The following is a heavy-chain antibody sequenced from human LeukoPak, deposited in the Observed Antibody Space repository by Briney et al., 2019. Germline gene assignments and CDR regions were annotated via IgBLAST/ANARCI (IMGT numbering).Heavy chain of an antibody. CDR3: AKGRRSRYYYDSSGYQGGAFDI. V-gene: IGHV3-23*01. D-gene: IGHD3-22*01. CDR1: GFTFSSYA. CDR2: ISGSGGST. J-gene: IGHJ3*02. Sequence: GGSLRLSCAASGFTFSSYAMSWVRQAPGKGLEWVSAISGSGGSTYYADSVKGWFTISRDNSKNTLYLQMNSLRAEDTAVYYCAKGRRSRYYYDSSGYQGGAFDIWGQGTMVTVSS.